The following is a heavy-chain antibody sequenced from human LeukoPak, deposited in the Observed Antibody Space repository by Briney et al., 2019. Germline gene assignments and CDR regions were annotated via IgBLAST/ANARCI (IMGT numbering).Heavy chain of an antibody. CDR1: GGSFSGYY. CDR3: ARRLGYRRGAAFDI. CDR2: INHSGST. J-gene: IGHJ3*02. Sequence: SETLSLTCAVYGGSFSGYYWSWIRQPPGKGLEWIGEINHSGSTNYNPSLRSRVTISVDTSKNQFSLKLSSVTAADTAVYYCARRLGYRRGAAFDIWGQGTMVTVSS. D-gene: IGHD3-16*01. V-gene: IGHV4-34*01.